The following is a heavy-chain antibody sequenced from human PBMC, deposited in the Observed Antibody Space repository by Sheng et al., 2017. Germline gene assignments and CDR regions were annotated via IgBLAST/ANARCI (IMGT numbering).Heavy chain of an antibody. CDR3: ARARRGLEPPTYYYYYMDV. D-gene: IGHD1-1*01. J-gene: IGHJ6*03. CDR2: IYHSGTT. CDR1: GYSINSGDY. V-gene: IGHV4-38-2*02. Sequence: QVQLQESGPRLVKPSETLSLTCTVSGYSINSGDYWGWIRQPPGKGLEWVATIYHSGTTYYNPSLRSRITMSIDTSKNKLSLKVRFVTAADTAVYYCARARRGLEPPTYYYYYMDVWGQGTTVTVSS.